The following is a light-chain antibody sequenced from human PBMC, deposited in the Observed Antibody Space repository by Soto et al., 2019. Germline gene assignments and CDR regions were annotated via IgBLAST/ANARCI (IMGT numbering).Light chain of an antibody. CDR1: QSIGYY. V-gene: IGKV3-11*01. CDR3: QQYDNWPPWT. CDR2: DAS. J-gene: IGKJ1*01. Sequence: EIVLTQSPATLSLSPGERATLSCRASQSIGYYLAWYQEKPGQAPRLLIYDASIRATGIPARFSGSWSGTDFTLTINGLEPEDSAVYYCQQYDNWPPWTFGQGTKVDIK.